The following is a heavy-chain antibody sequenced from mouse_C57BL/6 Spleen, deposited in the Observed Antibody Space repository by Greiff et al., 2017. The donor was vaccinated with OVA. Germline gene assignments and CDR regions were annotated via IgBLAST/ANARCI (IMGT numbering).Heavy chain of an antibody. D-gene: IGHD1-1*01. CDR2: IWSGGST. Sequence: QVQLQQSGPGLVQPSQSLSITCTVSGFSLTSYGVHWVRQSPGKGLEWLGVIWSGGSTDYNAAFISRLSISKDNSKSQVFFKMNSLQAVDTAIYYCASPLYYGSSYGYFEVWGTGTTGTVSS. V-gene: IGHV2-2*01. CDR3: ASPLYYGSSYGYFEV. CDR1: GFSLTSYG. J-gene: IGHJ1*03.